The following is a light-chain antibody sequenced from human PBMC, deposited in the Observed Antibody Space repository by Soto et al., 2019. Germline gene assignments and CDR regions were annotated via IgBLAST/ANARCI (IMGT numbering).Light chain of an antibody. CDR3: QQTYSHTIT. Sequence: DIQLTQSPSSLSASVEDRVTISCRASQTISRHLNWYQQIPGKAPTVLIYGASSLRSGVPSRFTGSGSGTDFTLTIDGLQPEDFATYYCQQTYSHTITFGQGTRLEIK. V-gene: IGKV1-39*01. CDR2: GAS. J-gene: IGKJ5*01. CDR1: QTISRH.